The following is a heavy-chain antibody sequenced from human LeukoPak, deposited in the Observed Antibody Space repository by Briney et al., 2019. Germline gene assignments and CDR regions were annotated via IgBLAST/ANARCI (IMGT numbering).Heavy chain of an antibody. J-gene: IGHJ4*02. D-gene: IGHD4-17*01. V-gene: IGHV4-39*01. Sequence: SETLSLTCTVSGGSISSSSYYWGWIRQPPGKGLEWIGSIYYSGSTYYNPSLKSRVTISVDTSKNQFSLKLTSVTAADTAVYYCARHRDHGDYAFDYWGQGTLVTVSS. CDR1: GGSISSSSYY. CDR2: IYYSGST. CDR3: ARHRDHGDYAFDY.